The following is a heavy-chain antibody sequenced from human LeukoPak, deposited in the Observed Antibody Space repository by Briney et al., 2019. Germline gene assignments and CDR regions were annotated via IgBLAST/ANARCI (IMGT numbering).Heavy chain of an antibody. CDR2: IYHSGST. Sequence: TSETLSLTCTVSGGSISSGGYYWSWIRQPPGKGLEWIGYIYHSGSTYYNPSLKSRVTISVDTSKNQFSLKLSSVTAADTAVYYCARDGVLMVRGVIPYGMDVWGQGTTVTVSS. D-gene: IGHD3-10*01. V-gene: IGHV4-30-2*01. J-gene: IGHJ6*02. CDR3: ARDGVLMVRGVIPYGMDV. CDR1: GGSISSGGYY.